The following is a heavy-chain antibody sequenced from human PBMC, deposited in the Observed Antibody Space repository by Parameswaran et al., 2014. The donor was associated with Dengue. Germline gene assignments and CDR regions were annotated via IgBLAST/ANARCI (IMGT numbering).Heavy chain of an antibody. V-gene: IGHV1-69*04. CDR3: ATVPNTPAIVSNWDHYFDS. Sequence: WVRQAPGQGLEWMGRIIPIFGIPTYAQKFQDRLTITADKSTSTAFMELSSLRSEDTAVFYCATVPNTPAIVSNWDHYFDSWGQGTLVTVSS. D-gene: IGHD3-9*01. J-gene: IGHJ4*02. CDR2: IIPIFGIP.